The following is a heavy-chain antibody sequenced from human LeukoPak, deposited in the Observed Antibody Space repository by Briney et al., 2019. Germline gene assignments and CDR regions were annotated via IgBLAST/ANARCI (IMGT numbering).Heavy chain of an antibody. D-gene: IGHD4-17*01. CDR2: ISPEGGDT. CDR3: ARNYGYNSKYFDF. V-gene: IGHV1-2*02. Sequence: ASVKVSCKASGYTFSDYFMHWVRQAPGQGLEWMGWISPEGGDTHYAQRFQGRVTMTRDTTISTAYMELTSLSSGDTAVYYCARNYGYNSKYFDFWGQGTLVTVSS. J-gene: IGHJ4*02. CDR1: GYTFSDYF.